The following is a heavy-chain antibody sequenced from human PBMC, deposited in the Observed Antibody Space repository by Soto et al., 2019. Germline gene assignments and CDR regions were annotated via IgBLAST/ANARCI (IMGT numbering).Heavy chain of an antibody. D-gene: IGHD3-22*01. J-gene: IGHJ4*02. CDR1: GFTFSRYG. CDR2: IWDDGSET. Sequence: GGSLRLSCAASGFTFSRYGMHWLRQPPGKGLEWVGHIWDDGSETRNADSAKGRFTISRDNSKSVLYLQMHSLRAEDTAVYYCARGTSNGYLIEYWGQGIQVTVSS. V-gene: IGHV3-33*01. CDR3: ARGTSNGYLIEY.